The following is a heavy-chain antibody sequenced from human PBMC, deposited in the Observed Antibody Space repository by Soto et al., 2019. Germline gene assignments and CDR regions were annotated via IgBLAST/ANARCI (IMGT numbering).Heavy chain of an antibody. V-gene: IGHV1-18*01. CDR1: GYGFTTYG. CDR2: ISAHNGNT. Sequence: QVHLVQSGAEVKKPGASVKVSCKGSGYGFTTYGITWVRQAPGQGLEWMAWISAHNGNTNYAQKLQGRVTVTRDTSTRKAYMELRSLRSGATAVYYCARGRDGDYWGQGALVTVSS. J-gene: IGHJ4*02. D-gene: IGHD6-6*01. CDR3: ARGRDGDY.